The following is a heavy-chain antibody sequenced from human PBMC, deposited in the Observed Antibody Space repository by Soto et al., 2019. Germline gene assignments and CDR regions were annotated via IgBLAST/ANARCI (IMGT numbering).Heavy chain of an antibody. J-gene: IGHJ4*02. V-gene: IGHV4-34*01. CDR3: ARAGGHTYYDYIWGSYRPDY. D-gene: IGHD3-16*02. CDR1: GGSFSGYY. Sequence: QVQLQQWGAGLLKPSETLSLTCAVYGGSFSGYYWSWIRQPPGKGLEWIGEINHSGSTKYNPSLKSRVTISVDTSKNQFSLKLRSVTAADTAVYYCARAGGHTYYDYIWGSYRPDYWGQGTLVTVSS. CDR2: INHSGST.